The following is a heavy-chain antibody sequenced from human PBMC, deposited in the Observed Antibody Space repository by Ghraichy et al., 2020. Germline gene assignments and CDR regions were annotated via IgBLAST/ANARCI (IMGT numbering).Heavy chain of an antibody. CDR1: GFTFSSYW. CDR2: IKQDGSEK. V-gene: IGHV3-7*01. Sequence: GGSLTLSCAASGFTFSSYWMSWVRQAPGKGLEWVANIKQDGSEKYYVDSVKGRFTISRDNAKNSLYLQMNSLRAEDTAVYYCARASSYYYYYYGMDVWGPGPTVTVSS. CDR3: ARASSYYYYYYGMDV. J-gene: IGHJ6*02.